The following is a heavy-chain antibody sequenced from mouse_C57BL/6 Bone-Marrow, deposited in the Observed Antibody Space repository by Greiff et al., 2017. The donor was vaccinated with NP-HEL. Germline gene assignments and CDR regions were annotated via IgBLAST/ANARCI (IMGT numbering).Heavy chain of an antibody. V-gene: IGHV3-6*01. CDR2: IRYDGSN. CDR3: ARDLFTTLEGYFDV. D-gene: IGHD5-5*01. J-gene: IGHJ1*03. Sequence: EVQLQESGPGLVKPSQSLSLTCSVTGYSITSGYYWNWIRQFPGNKLEWMGYIRYDGSNNYNPSLKNRISITRDTSKNQFFLKLNSVTTEDTATYYCARDLFTTLEGYFDVWGTGTTVTVSS. CDR1: GYSITSGYY.